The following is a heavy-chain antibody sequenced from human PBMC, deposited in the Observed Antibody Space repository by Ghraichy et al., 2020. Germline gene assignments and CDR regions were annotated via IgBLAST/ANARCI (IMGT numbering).Heavy chain of an antibody. D-gene: IGHD6-13*01. CDR2: IYYSGST. J-gene: IGHJ6*02. Sequence: SETLSLTCTVSGGSISSSSHYWGWIRQPPGKGLEWIGSIYYSGSTYYNPSLKSRVTISVDTSKNQFSLRLSSVTAADTAVYYCARGGSSRWYPSNGMGVWSQATSVS. CDR3: ARGGSSRWYPSNGMGV. CDR1: GGSISSSSHY. V-gene: IGHV4-39*01.